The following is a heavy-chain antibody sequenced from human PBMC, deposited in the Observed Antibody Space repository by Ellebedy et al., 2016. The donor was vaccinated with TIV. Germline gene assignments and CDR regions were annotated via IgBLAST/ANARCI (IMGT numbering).Heavy chain of an antibody. CDR2: IDPSDSYT. CDR3: ARDLYYYGSGSFDP. D-gene: IGHD3-10*01. J-gene: IGHJ5*02. CDR1: GYSFTNYW. Sequence: PGGSLRLSCKASGYSFTNYWIGWVRQMPGKGLEWMGRIDPSDSYTNYSPSFQGHVTISADKSISTAYLQWSSLKASDTAMYYCARDLYYYGSGSFDPWGQGTLVTVSS. V-gene: IGHV5-10-1*01.